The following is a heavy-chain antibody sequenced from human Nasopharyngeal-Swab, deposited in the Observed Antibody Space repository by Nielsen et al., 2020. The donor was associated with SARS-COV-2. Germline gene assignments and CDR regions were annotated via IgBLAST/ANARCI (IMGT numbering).Heavy chain of an antibody. CDR1: GGSISSGGNY. D-gene: IGHD2-2*01. CDR3: ARVSSSTSFRTPYYFDY. J-gene: IGHJ4*02. V-gene: IGHV4-31*03. Sequence: SETLSLTCTVSGGSISSGGNYWIWIRQHPGKGLEWIGYIYYSGSTYYNPSLKSRVTISVDTSKNQFSLKLSSVTAADTAVYYCARVSSSTSFRTPYYFDYWGQGTLVTVSS. CDR2: IYYSGST.